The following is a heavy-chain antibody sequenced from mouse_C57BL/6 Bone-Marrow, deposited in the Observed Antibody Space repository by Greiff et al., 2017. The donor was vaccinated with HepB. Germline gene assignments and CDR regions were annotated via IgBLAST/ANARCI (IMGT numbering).Heavy chain of an antibody. D-gene: IGHD1-1*01. Sequence: QVQLQQPGAELVRPGSSVKLSCKASGYTFTSYWMHWVKQRPIQGLEWIGNIDPSDSETHYNQKFKDKATLTVDKSSSTAYMQLSSLTSEDSAVYYSARGYYGSSYVGFAYWGQGTLVTVSA. CDR2: IDPSDSET. CDR1: GYTFTSYW. J-gene: IGHJ3*01. CDR3: ARGYYGSSYVGFAY. V-gene: IGHV1-52*01.